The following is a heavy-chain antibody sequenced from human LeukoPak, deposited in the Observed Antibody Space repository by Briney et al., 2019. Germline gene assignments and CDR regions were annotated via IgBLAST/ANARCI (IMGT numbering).Heavy chain of an antibody. CDR2: IYYSGST. J-gene: IGHJ4*02. CDR3: ARRRRDGYYFDY. Sequence: SETLSLTCTVSGGSVSSSNYYWGWIRQPPGKGLEWIGSIYYSGSTYYNPSLKSRVTISVDTSKNQFSLKLSSVTAADTAVYYCARRRRDGYYFDYWGQGTLVTVSS. CDR1: GGSVSSSNYY. V-gene: IGHV4-39*07. D-gene: IGHD5-24*01.